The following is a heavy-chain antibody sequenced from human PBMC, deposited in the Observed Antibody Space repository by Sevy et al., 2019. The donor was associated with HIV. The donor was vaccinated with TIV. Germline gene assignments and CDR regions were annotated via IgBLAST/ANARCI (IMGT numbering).Heavy chain of an antibody. CDR2: IGYDGGNK. CDR1: GFPFSSYG. V-gene: IGHV3-30*02. Sequence: GGSLRLSCAASGFPFSSYGMNWVRQAPGKGLEWVAFIGYDGGNKYYADSVKGRFTISRDNSKNTLYLQMKSLRGEDTAVYYCAKPREQGYYYAMDVWGQGTTVTVSS. CDR3: AKPREQGYYYAMDV. J-gene: IGHJ6*02. D-gene: IGHD1-26*01.